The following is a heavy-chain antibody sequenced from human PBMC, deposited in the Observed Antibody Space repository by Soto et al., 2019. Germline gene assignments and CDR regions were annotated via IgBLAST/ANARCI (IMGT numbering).Heavy chain of an antibody. Sequence: EVQLVESGGGLVKPGGSLRLSCAASGLTFSTYGMNWVRQAPGKGLEWVSSISSGGEYLDYADSVKGRLTISRDNAKNTSYRQLDSRGVEETAVYYSAPDGAAGAVMGRWGQGTRVTVSS. CDR1: GLTFSTYG. J-gene: IGHJ3*01. CDR3: APDGAAGAVMGR. D-gene: IGHD2-8*02. CDR2: ISSGGEYL. V-gene: IGHV3-21*01.